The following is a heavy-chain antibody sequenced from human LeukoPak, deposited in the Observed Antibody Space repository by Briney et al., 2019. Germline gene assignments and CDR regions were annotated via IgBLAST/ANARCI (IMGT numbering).Heavy chain of an antibody. D-gene: IGHD2-15*01. J-gene: IGHJ4*02. CDR2: IVVGSGNT. CDR1: GFTCTSSA. CDR3: AADPHSPYPGA. Sequence: SVKVSCKASGFTCTSSAMQWVRQSRGQRLEWIGWIVVGSGNTNYAQKFQERVTITTDMSTSTAYMELSSLRSEDTAVYYCAADPHSPYPGAWGQGTLVTVSS. V-gene: IGHV1-58*02.